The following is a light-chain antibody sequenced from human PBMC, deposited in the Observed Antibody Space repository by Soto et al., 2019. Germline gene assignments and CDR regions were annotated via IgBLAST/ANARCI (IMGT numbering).Light chain of an antibody. V-gene: IGLV2-8*01. CDR1: SSDVGGYHY. CDR2: EVN. CDR3: TSYAGGNNV. Sequence: QYALTQPPSASGSPGQSVTISCTGTSSDVGGYHYVSWYQQHPATVPILLVYEVNHRTSAVPVRFSGSKSGNTASLTVSGPQAEDESYYYFTSYAGGNNVFGTGTKLTVL. J-gene: IGLJ1*01.